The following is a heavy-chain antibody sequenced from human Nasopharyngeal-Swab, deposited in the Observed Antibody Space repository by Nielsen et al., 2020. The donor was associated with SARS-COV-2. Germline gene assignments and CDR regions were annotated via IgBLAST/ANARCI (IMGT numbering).Heavy chain of an antibody. D-gene: IGHD6-13*01. CDR1: GLTFSSYS. Sequence: GGSLRLSCAASGLTFSSYSMNWVRQAPGKGLEWVSSISSSSSYICYADSVKGRFTISRDNAKNSLYLQMNSLRAEDTAVYYCAKATGYSSSQGDYWGQGTLVTVSS. CDR3: AKATGYSSSQGDY. CDR2: ISSSSSYI. V-gene: IGHV3-21*01. J-gene: IGHJ4*02.